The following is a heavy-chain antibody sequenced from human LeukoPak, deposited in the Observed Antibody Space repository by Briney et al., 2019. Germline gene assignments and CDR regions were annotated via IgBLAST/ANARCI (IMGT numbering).Heavy chain of an antibody. J-gene: IGHJ5*02. D-gene: IGHD3-22*01. CDR2: ISYDGSNK. V-gene: IGHV3-30*04. Sequence: GGSLRLSCAASGFTFSSYAMHWVRQAPGKGLEWVAVISYDGSNKYYADSVKGRFTISRDNSKNTLYLQMNSLRAEDTAVYYCARDKDRYWFDPWGQGTLVTVSS. CDR3: ARDKDRYWFDP. CDR1: GFTFSSYA.